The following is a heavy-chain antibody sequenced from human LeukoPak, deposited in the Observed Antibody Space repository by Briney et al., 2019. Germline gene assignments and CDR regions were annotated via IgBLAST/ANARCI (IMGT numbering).Heavy chain of an antibody. Sequence: GGSLRLSCAVYGFTFSGFWMSWSRQAPGKGLEWVASINSDGSEGYYADVVKGRFTISRDSAKNSLYLQINSLRAEGTAVYYCARSSYSSSSSVWGQGTMVTVSS. J-gene: IGHJ3*01. V-gene: IGHV3-7*03. CDR2: INSDGSEG. CDR1: GFTFSGFW. CDR3: ARSSYSSSSSV. D-gene: IGHD6-6*01.